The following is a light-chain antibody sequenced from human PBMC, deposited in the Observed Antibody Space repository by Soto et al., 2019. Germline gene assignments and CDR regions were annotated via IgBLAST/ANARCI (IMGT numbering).Light chain of an antibody. J-gene: IGLJ3*02. Sequence: QSALTQPASVSASPGQSIAISCTGTSSDIGGYNHVSWYQQHSGKAPKLMICEVSKRPSGVSNRFSGSKSGNTASLTISGLQAEDEADYYCSSYTRSSTWVFGGGTKLTVL. CDR3: SSYTRSSTWV. CDR2: EVS. CDR1: SSDIGGYNH. V-gene: IGLV2-14*01.